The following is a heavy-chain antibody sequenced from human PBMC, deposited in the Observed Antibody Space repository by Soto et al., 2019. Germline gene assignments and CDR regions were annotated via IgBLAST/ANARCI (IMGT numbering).Heavy chain of an antibody. CDR2: INPNNGVT. J-gene: IGHJ5*02. Sequence: QVQLVQSGAEVKKPGDSVKVSCKASGYTFTDYYINWVRQAPGQGLVWIGWINPNNGVTNYAQKFQGRVIWTRDTSTTTAFMDLCRLRFDDTALYYCARASVTVAIWFRRWGQRTQVTVSS. D-gene: IGHD2-21*02. CDR1: GYTFTDYY. V-gene: IGHV1-2*02. CDR3: ARASVTVAIWFRR.